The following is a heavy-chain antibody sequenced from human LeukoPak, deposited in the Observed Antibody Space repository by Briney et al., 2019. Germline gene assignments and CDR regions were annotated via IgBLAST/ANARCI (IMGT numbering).Heavy chain of an antibody. Sequence: PGGSLRLSCAASGFTVSSNYMSWVRQAPGKGLEWVSVIYSGGSTYYADSVKGRFTISRDNSKNTLYLQMNSLRAEDTAVYYCARDKAAAAGTGLDYWGQGTLVTVSS. CDR2: IYSGGST. V-gene: IGHV3-66*01. D-gene: IGHD6-13*01. CDR3: ARDKAAAAGTGLDY. J-gene: IGHJ4*02. CDR1: GFTVSSNY.